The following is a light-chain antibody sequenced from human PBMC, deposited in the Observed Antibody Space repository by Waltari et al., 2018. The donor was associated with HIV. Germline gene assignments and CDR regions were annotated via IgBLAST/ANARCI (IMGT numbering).Light chain of an antibody. Sequence: QSALTQPPSVSGSLGQSVTISCTGTSSDIGAYNRVSWYQQSPGTAPKLRIYEVTHRPSVVPVRFSGSKSGNTASLTISGLQADDEADYYCSSYTTSSTWVFGGGTKLIVL. CDR1: SSDIGAYNR. J-gene: IGLJ3*02. CDR2: EVT. CDR3: SSYTTSSTWV. V-gene: IGLV2-18*02.